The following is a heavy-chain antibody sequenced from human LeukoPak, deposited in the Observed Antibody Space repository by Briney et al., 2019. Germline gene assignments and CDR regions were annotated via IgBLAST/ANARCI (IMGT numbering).Heavy chain of an antibody. J-gene: IGHJ6*02. V-gene: IGHV4-34*01. D-gene: IGHD3-22*01. CDR2: INHSGST. Sequence: SETLSLTCAVYGRSFSGYYWSWIRQPPGKGLEWIGEINHSGSTNYNPSLKSRVTISVDTSKNQFSLKLSSVTAADTAVYYCARGLRYYDSSGYYGHYYYGMDVWGQGTTVTVSS. CDR3: ARGLRYYDSSGYYGHYYYGMDV. CDR1: GRSFSGYY.